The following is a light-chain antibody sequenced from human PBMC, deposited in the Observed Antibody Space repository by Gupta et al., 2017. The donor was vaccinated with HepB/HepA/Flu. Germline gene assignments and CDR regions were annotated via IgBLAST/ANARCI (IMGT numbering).Light chain of an antibody. J-gene: IGLJ3*02. Sequence: QAVLTQPSSLSASPGASLSLTCTLRSGINVGTYRIYWYQQKPGSPPQYLLTYKSDSDKQQGSGVPSRFSGSKDASANAGILLISGLQSEDEADYYCMIWHSSAWVFGGGTKLTVL. V-gene: IGLV5-45*02. CDR2: YKSDSDK. CDR1: SGINVGTYR. CDR3: MIWHSSAWV.